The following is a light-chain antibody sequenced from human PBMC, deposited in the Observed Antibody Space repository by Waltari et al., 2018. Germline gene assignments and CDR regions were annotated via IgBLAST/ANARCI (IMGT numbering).Light chain of an antibody. Sequence: DIQMTQSPYTLSASVGDRVTITCRASQSLTRWLAWYQQKPGKSSKPLIYKASSLERRLPSMFSCSGSVTEFTLTISSLQPYAIATYYSQQYNTYPFTFGQGTRLEIK. CDR1: QSLTRW. J-gene: IGKJ5*01. V-gene: IGKV1-5*03. CDR3: QQYNTYPFT. CDR2: KAS.